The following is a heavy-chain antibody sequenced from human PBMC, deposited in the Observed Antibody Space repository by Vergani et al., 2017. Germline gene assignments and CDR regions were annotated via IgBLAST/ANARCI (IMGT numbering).Heavy chain of an antibody. CDR1: GFSFSSHA. CDR2: ISNDGSKK. D-gene: IGHD3-10*01. V-gene: IGHV3-30*18. Sequence: QVQLAESGGGRVQPGRSLRLSCAASGFSFSSHAIHWVRQAPGKGLEWVAVISNDGSKKYYADSVKGRVTISRDNSKNTLDLQMNSLRTQDTAVYYCAKASSDTSGSLQYNFYMDVWGKGTTVTVS. CDR3: AKASSDTSGSLQYNFYMDV. J-gene: IGHJ6*03.